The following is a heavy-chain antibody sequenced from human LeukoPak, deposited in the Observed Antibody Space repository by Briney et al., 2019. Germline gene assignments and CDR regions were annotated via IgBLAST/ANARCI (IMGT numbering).Heavy chain of an antibody. CDR1: GGSISSYY. J-gene: IGHJ5*02. CDR3: ARDFSSQWELGWFDP. CDR2: IYYRGST. Sequence: PSETLFLTCTVSGGSISSYYWSWIRQPPGKGLEWIGYIYYRGSTKYNPSLKSRVTISVDTSKNQFSLKLSSVTAADTAVYYCARDFSSQWELGWFDPWGQGTLVTVSS. D-gene: IGHD1-26*01. V-gene: IGHV4-59*01.